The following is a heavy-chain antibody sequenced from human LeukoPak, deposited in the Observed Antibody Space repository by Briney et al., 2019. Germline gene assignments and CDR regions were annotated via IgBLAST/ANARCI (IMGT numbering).Heavy chain of an antibody. V-gene: IGHV1-2*02. CDR3: ARERSSSYNWFDP. D-gene: IGHD6-13*01. CDR2: INPNSGGT. CDR1: GYTFTGYY. J-gene: IGHJ5*02. Sequence: SVTVSCKASGYTFTGYYMHWVRQPPGQGIEWMGWINPNSGGTNYEQQFQGRVIMTRDTSIRKAYMELSRLRSDDTAVYYCARERSSSYNWFDPWGQGTLVTVSS.